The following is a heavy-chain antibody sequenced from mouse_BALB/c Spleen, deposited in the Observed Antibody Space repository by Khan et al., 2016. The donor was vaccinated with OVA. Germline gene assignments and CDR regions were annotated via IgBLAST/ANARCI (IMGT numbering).Heavy chain of an antibody. Sequence: VQLQQSGPELVKPGASVKMSCNASGFTFISYYIHWVKQWPGQGLEWIGWIYPGDGCTKNNEKFKDKITLTADQSSSTAYLLLSHLPSAASAIYFGEISDYGSYGYIDVWGAGTTVTVSS. CDR2: IYPGDGCT. J-gene: IGHJ1*01. CDR3: EISDYGSYGYIDV. V-gene: IGHV1S56*01. D-gene: IGHD1-1*01. CDR1: GFTFISYY.